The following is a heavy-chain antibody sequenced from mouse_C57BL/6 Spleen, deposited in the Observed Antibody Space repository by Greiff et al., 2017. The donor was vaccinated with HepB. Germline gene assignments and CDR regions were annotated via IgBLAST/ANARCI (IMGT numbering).Heavy chain of an antibody. J-gene: IGHJ1*03. CDR1: GYTFTDYN. CDR2: INPNNGGT. Sequence: EVQLQESGPELVKPGASVKIPCKASGYTFTDYNMDWVKQSHGKSLEWIGDINPNNGGTIYNQKFKGKATLTVDKSSSTAYMELRSLTSEDTAVYYCAREGGRCFDVWGTGTTVTVSS. V-gene: IGHV1-18*01. CDR3: AREGGRCFDV.